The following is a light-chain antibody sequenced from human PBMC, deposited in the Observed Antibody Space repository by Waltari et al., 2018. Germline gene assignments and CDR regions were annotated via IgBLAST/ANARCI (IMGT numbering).Light chain of an antibody. CDR3: QKYNSVPKT. CDR2: GAV. Sequence: DIQMTQSPSSLSASVGDRVTITCRAGQGISNFLAWYQQKPGKVPRLLIYGAVTLQSGVPSRFSGSGSGTDFTLTISSLQPEDVATYYCQKYNSVPKTFGQGTKVEIE. CDR1: QGISNF. V-gene: IGKV1-27*01. J-gene: IGKJ1*01.